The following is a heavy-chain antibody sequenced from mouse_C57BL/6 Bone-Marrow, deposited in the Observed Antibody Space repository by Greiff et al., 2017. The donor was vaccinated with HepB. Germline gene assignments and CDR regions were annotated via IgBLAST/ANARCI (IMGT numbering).Heavy chain of an antibody. J-gene: IGHJ4*01. CDR3: ASSVGYYDAMDY. V-gene: IGHV5-9*01. Sequence: EVQRVESGGGLVKPGGSLKLSCAASGFTFSSYTMSWVRQTPEKRLEWVATISGGGGNTYYPDSVKGRFTISRDNAKNTLYLQMSSLRSEDTALYYCASSVGYYDAMDYWGQGTSVTVSS. CDR2: ISGGGGNT. D-gene: IGHD2-2*01. CDR1: GFTFSSYT.